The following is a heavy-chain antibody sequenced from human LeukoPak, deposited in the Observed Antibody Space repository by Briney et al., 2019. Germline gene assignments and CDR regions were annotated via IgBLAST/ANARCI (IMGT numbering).Heavy chain of an antibody. D-gene: IGHD1-26*01. CDR1: GGSISSSSYY. Sequence: PSETLSLTCTVSGGSISSSSYYWGWVRQPPGEGLEWIGSIYYTGGTYYNPSLKSRVTISADTSKNQFSLKLSSVTAADTAVYYCAIDSGNYRVVNWGQGTLVTVSS. V-gene: IGHV4-39*01. CDR3: AIDSGNYRVVN. J-gene: IGHJ4*02. CDR2: IYYTGGT.